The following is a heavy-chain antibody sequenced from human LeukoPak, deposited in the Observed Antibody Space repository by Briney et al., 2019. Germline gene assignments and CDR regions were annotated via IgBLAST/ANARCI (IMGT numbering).Heavy chain of an antibody. V-gene: IGHV5-51*01. CDR1: GSRFTSYW. D-gene: IGHD6-13*01. Sequence: GASLKISCKGPGSRFTSYWIGWVRQLPGKGLEGMGIIYPGDSDTRYSPSFQGQVTISADKSISTAYLQWSSLKASDTAMYYCARLVSETAAGPTHYFDYWGQGTLVTVSS. CDR2: IYPGDSDT. CDR3: ARLVSETAAGPTHYFDY. J-gene: IGHJ4*02.